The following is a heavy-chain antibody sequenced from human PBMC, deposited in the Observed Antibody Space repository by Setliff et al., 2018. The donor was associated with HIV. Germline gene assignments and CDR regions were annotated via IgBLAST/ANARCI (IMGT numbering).Heavy chain of an antibody. V-gene: IGHV4-39*02. Sequence: PSETLSLTCTVSGGSISSSSYYWGWIRQPPGKGLEWIGSIYFSESPYYNPSLSSRVTISVDTSTNQFSLRLSSVTAADTAVYYCARDSPVTSPDAFDIWGQGTMVTVSS. D-gene: IGHD4-17*01. CDR2: IYFSESP. CDR1: GGSISSSSYY. CDR3: ARDSPVTSPDAFDI. J-gene: IGHJ3*02.